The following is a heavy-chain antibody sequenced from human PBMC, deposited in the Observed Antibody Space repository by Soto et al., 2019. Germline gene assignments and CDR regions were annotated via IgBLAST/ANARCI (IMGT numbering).Heavy chain of an antibody. D-gene: IGHD3-22*01. V-gene: IGHV1-18*01. J-gene: IGHJ6*02. CDR2: ISIYHGNI. CDR1: GYTFTNYG. Sequence: QVQLVQSGAEVKEPGASVRVSCKASGYTFTNYGFAWVRQAPGQGLEWMGWISIYHGNINYAQKLQGRVTMTTDTSTTTAYMELRSLRSDDTAVYYCARWADTSAILLHGLDVWGQGTTVTVSS. CDR3: ARWADTSAILLHGLDV.